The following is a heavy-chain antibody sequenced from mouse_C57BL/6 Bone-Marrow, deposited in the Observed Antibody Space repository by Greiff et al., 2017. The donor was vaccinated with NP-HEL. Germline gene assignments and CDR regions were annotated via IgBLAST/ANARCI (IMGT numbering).Heavy chain of an antibody. CDR3: ARLLYGRGFAY. CDR1: GFTFSSYG. J-gene: IGHJ3*01. CDR2: ISSGGSYT. Sequence: DVKLVESGGDLVKPGGSLKLSCAASGFTFSSYGMSWVRQTPDKRLEWVATISSGGSYTYYPDSVKGRFTISRDNAKNTLYLQMSSLKSEDTAMYYCARLLYGRGFAYWGQGTLVTVSA. D-gene: IGHD1-1*01. V-gene: IGHV5-6*02.